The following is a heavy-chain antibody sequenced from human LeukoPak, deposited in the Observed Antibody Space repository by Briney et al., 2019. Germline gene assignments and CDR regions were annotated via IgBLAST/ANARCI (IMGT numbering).Heavy chain of an antibody. V-gene: IGHV3-53*01. J-gene: IGHJ4*02. CDR3: ATLPTYYYDSSGYYTDY. CDR1: GFTVSSNY. CDR2: IYSGGST. Sequence: GGSLRLSCAASGFTVSSNYMSWVPQAPGKGLEWVSVIYSGGSTYYADSVKGRFTISRDNSKNTLYLQMNSLRAEDTAVYYCATLPTYYYDSSGYYTDYWGQGTLVTVSS. D-gene: IGHD3-22*01.